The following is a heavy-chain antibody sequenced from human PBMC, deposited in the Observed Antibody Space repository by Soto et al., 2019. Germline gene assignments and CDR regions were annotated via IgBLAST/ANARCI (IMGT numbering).Heavy chain of an antibody. Sequence: GGSLRLSCAASGFTFSSYWMSWVRQAPGKGLEWVANIKQDGSEKYYVDSVKGRFTIPRDNAKNSLYLQMNSLRAEDTAVYYCARGHGIYYDSSGYYYWGQGTLVTVSS. V-gene: IGHV3-7*03. CDR1: GFTFSSYW. D-gene: IGHD3-22*01. CDR2: IKQDGSEK. CDR3: ARGHGIYYDSSGYYY. J-gene: IGHJ4*02.